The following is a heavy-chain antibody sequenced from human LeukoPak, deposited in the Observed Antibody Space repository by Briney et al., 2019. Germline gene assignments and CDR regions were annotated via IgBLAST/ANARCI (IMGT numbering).Heavy chain of an antibody. Sequence: ASVKVSCKASGYTFSNYDINWVRQVTGQGLEWMGWMNPDSGNTGYAQRFQGRVTLTRNPSISTAYMEVSSLRSEDTAVYYCARAAPYSSSWYPRVLDPYYYYGMDVWGQGTTVTVSS. V-gene: IGHV1-8*01. CDR2: MNPDSGNT. D-gene: IGHD6-13*01. CDR1: GYTFSNYD. CDR3: ARAAPYSSSWYPRVLDPYYYYGMDV. J-gene: IGHJ6*02.